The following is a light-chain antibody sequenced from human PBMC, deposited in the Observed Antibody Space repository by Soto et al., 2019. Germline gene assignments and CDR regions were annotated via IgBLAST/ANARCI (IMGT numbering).Light chain of an antibody. CDR1: SSDVGGYNY. CDR3: SSFAGNNNLV. J-gene: IGLJ2*01. V-gene: IGLV2-8*01. Sequence: QSVLTQPPSASGSPGQSVTISCTGTSSDVGGYNYVSWYQQHPGKAPKLMISEVSKRPSVVPVRFSGSKSGNTASLTVSGLQAEDEDDYYCSSFAGNNNLVFGGGTKLTVL. CDR2: EVS.